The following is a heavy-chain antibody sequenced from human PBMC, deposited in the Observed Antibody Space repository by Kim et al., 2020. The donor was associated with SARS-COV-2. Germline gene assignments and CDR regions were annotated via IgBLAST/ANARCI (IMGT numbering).Heavy chain of an antibody. CDR3: ARVLRWRSSNYYYYYMDV. CDR2: INHSGST. J-gene: IGHJ6*03. CDR1: GGSFSGYY. Sequence: SETLSLTCAVYGGSFSGYYWSWIRQPPGKGLEWIGEINHSGSTNYNPSLKSRVTISVDTSKNQFSLKLSSVTAADTAVYYCARVLRWRSSNYYYYYMDVWGKGTTVTVSS. D-gene: IGHD4-17*01. V-gene: IGHV4-34*01.